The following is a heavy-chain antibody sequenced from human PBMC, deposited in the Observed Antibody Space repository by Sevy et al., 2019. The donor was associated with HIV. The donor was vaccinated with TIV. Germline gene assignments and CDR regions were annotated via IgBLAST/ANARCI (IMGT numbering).Heavy chain of an antibody. D-gene: IGHD4-17*01. CDR3: ARGYGDAYWYFDL. J-gene: IGHJ2*01. CDR2: ISSSSSTI. Sequence: GGSLRLSCAASGFTFSSYVMTWVRQAPGKGLEWVSYISSSSSTIYYADSVKGRFTISRDNAKNSLYLQMNSLRAEDTAVYYCARGYGDAYWYFDLWGRGTLVTVSS. V-gene: IGHV3-48*01. CDR1: GFTFSSYV.